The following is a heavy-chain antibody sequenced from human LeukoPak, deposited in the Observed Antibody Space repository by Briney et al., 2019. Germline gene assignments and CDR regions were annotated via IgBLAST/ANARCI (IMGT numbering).Heavy chain of an antibody. V-gene: IGHV4-34*01. Sequence: PSETLSLTCAVYGGSFSGYYWSWIRQPPGKGLEWIGEINHSGSTNYNPSLKSRVTISVDTSKNQFSLKLSSVTAADTAVYYCARVVRRDGYNLDYWGQGTLVTVSS. J-gene: IGHJ4*02. CDR2: INHSGST. CDR1: GGSFSGYY. D-gene: IGHD5-24*01. CDR3: ARVVRRDGYNLDY.